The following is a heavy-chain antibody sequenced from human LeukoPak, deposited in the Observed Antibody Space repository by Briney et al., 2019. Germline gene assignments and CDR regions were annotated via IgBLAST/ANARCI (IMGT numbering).Heavy chain of an antibody. Sequence: GGSLRLSCAASGFTFSSYAMSWVRQAPGKGLEWVSGISGSGGNTYYADSVKGRFTISRDNSKNTLYLQMNSLRADDTAIYYCARDRAAKARVGGMDVWGQGTTVIVSS. CDR3: ARDRAAKARVGGMDV. J-gene: IGHJ6*02. CDR2: ISGSGGNT. V-gene: IGHV3-23*01. D-gene: IGHD6-13*01. CDR1: GFTFSSYA.